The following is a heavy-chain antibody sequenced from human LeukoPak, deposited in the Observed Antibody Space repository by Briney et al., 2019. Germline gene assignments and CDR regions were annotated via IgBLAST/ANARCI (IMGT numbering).Heavy chain of an antibody. J-gene: IGHJ4*02. CDR1: GYTFTNYA. V-gene: IGHV1-3*01. CDR3: ARAYDSGCNY. CDR2: INAGNGNT. Sequence: ASVKVSCKAPGYTFTNYAMHWVRQAPGQRPEWMGWINAGNGNTKYSQKFQGRVTITRDTSASTAYMELSSLRSEDTAVYYCARAYDSGCNYWGQGTLVTVSS. D-gene: IGHD6-19*01.